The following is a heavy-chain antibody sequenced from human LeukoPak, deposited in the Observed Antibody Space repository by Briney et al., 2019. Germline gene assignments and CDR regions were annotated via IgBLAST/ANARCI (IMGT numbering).Heavy chain of an antibody. CDR3: ARGEGWYGHYYFDY. V-gene: IGHV1-8*01. J-gene: IGHJ4*02. D-gene: IGHD6-19*01. CDR1: GYTFTSYD. Sequence: ASVKVSCKASGYTFTSYDIYWVRQATGQGLEWMGWMNPNSGNTGYAQKFQGRVTMTRNTSISTAYMELSSLRSEDTAVYYCARGEGWYGHYYFDYWGQGTLVTVSS. CDR2: MNPNSGNT.